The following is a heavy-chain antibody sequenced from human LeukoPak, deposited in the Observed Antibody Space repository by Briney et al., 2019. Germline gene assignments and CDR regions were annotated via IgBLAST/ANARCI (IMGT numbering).Heavy chain of an antibody. Sequence: PGGSLRLSCAASGFTFSDYYMSWIRQAPGKGLEWVSYISSSGSTIYYADSVKGRSTISRDNAKNSLYLQMNSLRAEDTAVYYCARVRYFDWLFYIDYWGQGTLVTVSS. CDR1: GFTFSDYY. CDR3: ARVRYFDWLFYIDY. V-gene: IGHV3-11*01. CDR2: ISSSGSTI. J-gene: IGHJ4*02. D-gene: IGHD3-9*01.